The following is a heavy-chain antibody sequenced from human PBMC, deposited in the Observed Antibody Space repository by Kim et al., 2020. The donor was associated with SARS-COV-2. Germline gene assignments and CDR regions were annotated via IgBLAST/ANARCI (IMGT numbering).Heavy chain of an antibody. CDR3: ARDFSVTAYYYYYGMDV. V-gene: IGHV3-30*01. J-gene: IGHJ6*02. D-gene: IGHD2-21*02. Sequence: KGRFTISRDNSKNTLYLQMNSLRAEDTAVYYCARDFSVTAYYYYYGMDVWGQGTTVTVSS.